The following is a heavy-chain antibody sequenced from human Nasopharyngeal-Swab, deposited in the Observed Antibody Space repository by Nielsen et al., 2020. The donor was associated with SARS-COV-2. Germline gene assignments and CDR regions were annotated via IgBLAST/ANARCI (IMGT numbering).Heavy chain of an antibody. V-gene: IGHV3-23*01. D-gene: IGHD3-22*01. J-gene: IGHJ6*02. CDR3: SKDQDYYDSSAYGGYGMDV. CDR2: ISGSGGST. Sequence: GESLKISCAASGFTFSSYAMSWVRQAQGKGLEWVSAISGSGGSTYYADSVKGRFTISRDNSKNTLYLQMNSLRAEDTAVYYCSKDQDYYDSSAYGGYGMDVWGQGTTVTVSS. CDR1: GFTFSSYA.